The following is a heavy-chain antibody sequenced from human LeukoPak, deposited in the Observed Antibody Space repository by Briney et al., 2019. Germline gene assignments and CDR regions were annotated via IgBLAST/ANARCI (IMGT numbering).Heavy chain of an antibody. D-gene: IGHD5-12*01. V-gene: IGHV3-11*01. CDR3: ARDFSSRVYSGYDWKKVYYMDV. CDR2: ISSSGSTI. Sequence: GGSLRLSCAASGFTFSSYGMSWIRQAPGKGLGWVSYISSSGSTIYYADSVKGRFTISRDNAKNSLYLQMNSLRAEDTAVYYCARDFSSRVYSGYDWKKVYYMDVWGKGTTVTISS. CDR1: GFTFSSYG. J-gene: IGHJ6*03.